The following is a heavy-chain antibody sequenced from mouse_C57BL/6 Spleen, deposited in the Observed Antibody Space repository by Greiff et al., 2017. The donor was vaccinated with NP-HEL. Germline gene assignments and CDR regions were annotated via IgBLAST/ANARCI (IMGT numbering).Heavy chain of an antibody. J-gene: IGHJ2*01. CDR3: ARCDYGRNYYFDY. CDR1: GYAFSSSW. CDR2: IYPGDGDT. D-gene: IGHD2-4*01. V-gene: IGHV1-82*01. Sequence: VQLQQSGPELVKPGASVKISCKASGYAFSSSWMNWVKQRPGKGLEWIGRIYPGDGDTTYNGKFKGKATLTAAKSSSTAYMQLSSLTSEDSAVYFCARCDYGRNYYFDYWGQGTTLTVSS.